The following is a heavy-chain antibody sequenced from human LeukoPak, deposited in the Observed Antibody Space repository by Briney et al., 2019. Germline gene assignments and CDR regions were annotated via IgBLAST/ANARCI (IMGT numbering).Heavy chain of an antibody. CDR2: ISAYNGNT. CDR3: AVLDIVVVPAAIYAFDI. Sequence: ASVRVSCKASGYTFTSYGISWVRQAPGQGLEWMGWISAYNGNTNYAQKLQGRVTMTTDTSTSTAYMELRSLRSDDTAVYYCAVLDIVVVPAAIYAFDIWAQGTMVTVSS. CDR1: GYTFTSYG. V-gene: IGHV1-18*01. D-gene: IGHD2-2*01. J-gene: IGHJ3*02.